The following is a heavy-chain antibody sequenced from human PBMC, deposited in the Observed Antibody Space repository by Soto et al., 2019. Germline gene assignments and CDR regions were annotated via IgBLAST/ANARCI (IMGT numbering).Heavy chain of an antibody. CDR1: GGSISSGDYY. Sequence: QVQLQESGPGLVKPSQTLSLTCTVSGGSISSGDYYWSWIRQPPGKGLEWIGYIYYSGSTYYNPSLKSRVTISVDTSKHQFSLKLSSVTAADTAVYYCARDRPYGSGSYFFRRWFDPWGQGTLVTVSS. J-gene: IGHJ5*02. CDR2: IYYSGST. CDR3: ARDRPYGSGSYFFRRWFDP. V-gene: IGHV4-30-4*01. D-gene: IGHD3-10*01.